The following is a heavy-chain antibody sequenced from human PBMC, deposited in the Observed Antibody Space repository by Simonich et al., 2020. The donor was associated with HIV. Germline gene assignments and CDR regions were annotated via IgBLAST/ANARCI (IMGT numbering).Heavy chain of an antibody. V-gene: IGHV4-34*01. CDR3: ASHYGGNHLNWFDP. D-gene: IGHD2-15*01. CDR2: INHSGST. CDR1: GGSFSGYY. J-gene: IGHJ5*02. Sequence: QVQLQQWGAGLLKPSETLSLTCAVYGGSFSGYYWSWIRQPPGKGLEWIGEINHSGSTNYTPSLKSRVTISVDTSKNQFSLKLSSVTAADTAVYYCASHYGGNHLNWFDPWGQGTLVTVSS.